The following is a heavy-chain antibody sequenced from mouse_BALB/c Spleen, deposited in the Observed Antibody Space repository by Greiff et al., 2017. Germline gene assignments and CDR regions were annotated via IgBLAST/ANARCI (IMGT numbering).Heavy chain of an antibody. CDR3: TSQRGNYVRAMDY. V-gene: IGHV1S127*01. Sequence: VQLQQPGAELVKPGASVKMSCKASGYTFTSYWMHWVKQRPGQGLEWIGVIDPSDSYTSYNQKFKGKATLTVDTSSSTAYMQLSSLTSEDSAVYYCTSQRGNYVRAMDYWGQGTSVTVSS. D-gene: IGHD2-1*01. CDR2: IDPSDSYT. J-gene: IGHJ4*01. CDR1: GYTFTSYW.